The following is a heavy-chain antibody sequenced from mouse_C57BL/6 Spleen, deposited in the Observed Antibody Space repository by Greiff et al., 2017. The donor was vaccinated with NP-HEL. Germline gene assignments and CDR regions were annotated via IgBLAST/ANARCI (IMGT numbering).Heavy chain of an antibody. CDR3: AIYGNYGGVDY. Sequence: QVQLQQPGAELVKPGASVKLSCKASGYTFTSYWMQWVKQRPGQGLEWIGEIDPSDSYTNYNQKFKGKATLTVDTSSSTAYMQLSSLTSEDSAVYCCAIYGNYGGVDYWGKGTSVTVSS. J-gene: IGHJ4*01. V-gene: IGHV1-50*01. CDR2: IDPSDSYT. CDR1: GYTFTSYW. D-gene: IGHD2-1*01.